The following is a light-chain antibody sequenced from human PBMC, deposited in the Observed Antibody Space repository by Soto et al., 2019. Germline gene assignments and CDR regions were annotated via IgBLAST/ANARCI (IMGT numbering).Light chain of an antibody. V-gene: IGKV3-11*01. CDR1: PTFSSS. CDR3: QQHINWPLT. J-gene: IGKJ4*01. CDR2: EVS. Sequence: EIVLTQSPATLSLSPGERATPSRRASPTFSSSLAWYQQKPGQAPRLLIYEVSNRATGIPARFSGSGSGADFTLTISSLEPGDFALYYCQQHINWPLTFGGGTKV.